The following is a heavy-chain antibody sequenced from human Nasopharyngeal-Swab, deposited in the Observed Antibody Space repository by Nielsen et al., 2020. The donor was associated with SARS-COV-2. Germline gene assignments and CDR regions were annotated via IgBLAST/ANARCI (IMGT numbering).Heavy chain of an antibody. V-gene: IGHV3-9*01. CDR2: ISWNSGSI. D-gene: IGHD2-2*02. Sequence: GGSLRLSCAASGFTFDDYAMHWVRQAPGKGLEWVSGISWNSGSIGYADSVKGRFTISRDNAKNSLYLQMNSLRAEDTALYYCAKDMAYIVVVPAAISGGYYYGMDVRGQGTTVTVSS. CDR3: AKDMAYIVVVPAAISGGYYYGMDV. J-gene: IGHJ6*02. CDR1: GFTFDDYA.